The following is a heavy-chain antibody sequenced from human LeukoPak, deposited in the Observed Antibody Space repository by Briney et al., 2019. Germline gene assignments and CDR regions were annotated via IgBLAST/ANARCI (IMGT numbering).Heavy chain of an antibody. Sequence: GRSLRLSCAASGFTFSGYGVHWVRQAPGKGLEWVTVISYDGSNKYYADSVKGRFTISRDSSKNTLYLQMNSLRAEDTAVYYCAKDTAGYCSGGSCYPYYFAYWGQGTLVTVSS. J-gene: IGHJ4*02. CDR3: AKDTAGYCSGGSCYPYYFAY. CDR1: GFTFSGYG. D-gene: IGHD2-15*01. CDR2: ISYDGSNK. V-gene: IGHV3-30*18.